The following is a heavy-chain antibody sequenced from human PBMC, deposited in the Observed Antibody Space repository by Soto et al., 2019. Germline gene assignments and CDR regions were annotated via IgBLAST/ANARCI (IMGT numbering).Heavy chain of an antibody. D-gene: IGHD4-17*01. J-gene: IGHJ3*02. CDR2: LYITDGT. V-gene: IGHV3-53*01. CDR3: ATWLLREHGFDI. CDR1: GFTVNGKKY. Sequence: DVQVVESGGGLIQPGGSLRLSCAASGFTVNGKKYMTWVRQAPGKGLEWVSALYITDGTYYADSVKGRFIVSIDNSRTTVYLQMNSLSPDDTAVYYCATWLLREHGFDIWGPGTLVTVSS.